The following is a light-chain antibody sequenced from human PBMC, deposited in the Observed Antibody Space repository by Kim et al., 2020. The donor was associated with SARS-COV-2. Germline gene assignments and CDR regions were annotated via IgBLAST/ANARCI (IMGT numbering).Light chain of an antibody. J-gene: IGLJ2*01. CDR2: QGS. CDR3: QAWDSSTVV. Sequence: SYELTQPPSVSVSPGQTASITCSGDKLGDKYACWHQQKPGQSPVLVIYQGSKRPSGIPERFSGSNSGNTATLTISGTQAMEEADYYCQAWDSSTVVFGGGTQLTVL. V-gene: IGLV3-1*01. CDR1: KLGDKY.